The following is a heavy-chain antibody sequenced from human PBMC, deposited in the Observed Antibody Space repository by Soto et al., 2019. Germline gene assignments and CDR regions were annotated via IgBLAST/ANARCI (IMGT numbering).Heavy chain of an antibody. D-gene: IGHD5-18*01. V-gene: IGHV3-30-3*01. CDR1: GFTFSSYA. J-gene: IGHJ4*02. Sequence: GGSLRLSCAASGFTFSSYAMHWVRQAPGKGLEWVAVISYDGSNKYYAASVKGRFTISRDNSKNTLYLQMNSLRAEDTAVYYCASSRNYSFTYWGQGTLVTVSS. CDR3: ASSRNYSFTY. CDR2: ISYDGSNK.